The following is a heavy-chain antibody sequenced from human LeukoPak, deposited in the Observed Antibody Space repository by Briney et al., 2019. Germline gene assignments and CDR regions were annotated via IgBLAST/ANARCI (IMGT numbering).Heavy chain of an antibody. CDR1: GGSISTTY. J-gene: IGHJ2*01. CDR3: ARDPSSWYFDL. V-gene: IGHV4-4*07. CDR2: IYTSGNT. Sequence: PSQTLSLTCTVSGGSISTTYLSWLRQPAGKGPEWIGRIYTSGNTNYNPSLKSRVTMSVDTSKNQFSLRLASVTAADTALYYCARDPSSWYFDLWGRGTLITVSS.